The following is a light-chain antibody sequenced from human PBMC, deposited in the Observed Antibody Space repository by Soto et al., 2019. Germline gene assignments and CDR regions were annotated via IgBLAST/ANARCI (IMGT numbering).Light chain of an antibody. CDR2: AAS. CDR3: QQSDTLPYT. V-gene: IGKV1-39*01. Sequence: DIQMTQSPSSLSASVGDRVTITCRASQNITRFLNWYQHQPGKAPKFLISAASNLQNGVPSRFSGSGSGTDFSLTIGSLQPEDFATYYCQQSDTLPYTFGQGTKLDIK. J-gene: IGKJ2*01. CDR1: QNITRF.